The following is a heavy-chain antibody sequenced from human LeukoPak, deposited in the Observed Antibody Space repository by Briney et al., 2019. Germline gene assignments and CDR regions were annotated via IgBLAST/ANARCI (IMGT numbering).Heavy chain of an antibody. D-gene: IGHD4-17*01. CDR1: RFSFSDFC. J-gene: IGHJ4*02. V-gene: IGHV3-11*01. CDR3: ARETSYGDYTYFDY. CDR2: ITDSGSTN. Sequence: PGGSLRLSCAASRFSFSDFCMNWIRQAPGKGLEWVLYITDSGSTNYYADSVKGRFTISRDNAQNSLCLQMNSLRAEDTAVYYCARETSYGDYTYFDYWGQGTLVTVSS.